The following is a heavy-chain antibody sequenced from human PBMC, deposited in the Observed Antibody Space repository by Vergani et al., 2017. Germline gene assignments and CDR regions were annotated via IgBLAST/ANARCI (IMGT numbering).Heavy chain of an antibody. V-gene: IGHV3-9*01. Sequence: EVQLVESGGDLVQPGRSLRLSCAASGFTFDDYAMHWVRQAPGKGLEWVSGISWNSGSIGYADSVKGRFTISRDNAKNSLYLQMNSLRAEDTAFYYCARAAVLHSSWYDYWGQGTLVTVSS. CDR1: GFTFDDYA. CDR3: ARAAVLHSSWYDY. CDR2: ISWNSGSI. J-gene: IGHJ4*02. D-gene: IGHD6-13*01.